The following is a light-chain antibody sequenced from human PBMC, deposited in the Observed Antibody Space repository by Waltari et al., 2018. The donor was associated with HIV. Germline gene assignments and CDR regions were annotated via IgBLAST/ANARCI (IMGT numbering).Light chain of an antibody. CDR1: SSNVGRNS. CDR2: KTN. Sequence: QSVLTQPPSASGTPGQRVTISCSGSSSNVGRNSVSWYRQFPGTAPKLLIYKTNQRPSGVTDRFSGSKSGTSASLAISGLQSDDESVYYCAAWDDSLNGPLFGGGTQLTVL. CDR3: AAWDDSLNGPL. J-gene: IGLJ2*01. V-gene: IGLV1-44*01.